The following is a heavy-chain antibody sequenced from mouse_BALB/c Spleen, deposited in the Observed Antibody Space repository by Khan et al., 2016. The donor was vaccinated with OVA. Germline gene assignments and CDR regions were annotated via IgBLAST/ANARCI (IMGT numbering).Heavy chain of an antibody. J-gene: IGHJ4*01. CDR2: LNPGCVNT. D-gene: IGHD2-4*01. Sequence: VQLQESGPELVKPGASVRISCKASGYTFTTYYIHWVKQRPGQGLEWIGWLNPGCVNTKYNEQLKGKATLTAARSSSTAYMQLRSLTSEDSAVYFCAKDDYFGEDGMDLWGQGTSVTVTS. V-gene: IGHV1S56*01. CDR3: AKDDYFGEDGMDL. CDR1: GYTFTTYY.